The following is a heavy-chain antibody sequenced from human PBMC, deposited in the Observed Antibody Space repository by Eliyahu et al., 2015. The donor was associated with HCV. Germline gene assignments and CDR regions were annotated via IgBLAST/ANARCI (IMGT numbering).Heavy chain of an antibody. CDR1: GGSISSSSXY. CDR3: ARHRMRSYDSSGYYYRGRDWYFDL. Sequence: QLQLQESGPGLVKPSETLSLTXTVSGGSISSSSXYWGWXXQPPGQGLEWIGRSYYSGGTYYXPSXKSRVTISVDTSKNQFSLKLSSVTAADTAVYYCARHRMRSYDSSGYYYRGRDWYFDLWGRGTLVTVSS. D-gene: IGHD3-22*01. J-gene: IGHJ2*01. CDR2: SYYSGGT. V-gene: IGHV4-39*01.